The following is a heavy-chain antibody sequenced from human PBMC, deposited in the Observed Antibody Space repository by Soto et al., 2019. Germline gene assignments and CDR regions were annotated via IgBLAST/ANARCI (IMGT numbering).Heavy chain of an antibody. Sequence: PSETLSLTCTVSGAPITINYWSWIRQAPGKGLEWIGYIYYSGSTTYNPSLKSRVTMSADTSKDQFSLKLNSVTAADTAVYYCARDAGGHYGHWGPGILVTVSS. V-gene: IGHV4-59*01. J-gene: IGHJ4*01. D-gene: IGHD3-3*01. CDR3: ARDAGGHYGH. CDR2: IYYSGST. CDR1: GAPITINY.